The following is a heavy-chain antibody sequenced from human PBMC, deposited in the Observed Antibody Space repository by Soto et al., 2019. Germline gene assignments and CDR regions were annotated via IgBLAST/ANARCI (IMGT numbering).Heavy chain of an antibody. V-gene: IGHV3-23*01. CDR2: ISGSGGST. CDR1: GFTFSSYA. Sequence: GGSLRLSCAASGFTFSSYAMSWVRQAPGKGLEWVSAISGSGGSTYYADSVKGRFTISRDNSKNTLYLQMNSLRAEDTAVYYWAKVSPPVGSITMVRGVITPFYFDYWGQGTLVTVSS. D-gene: IGHD3-10*01. J-gene: IGHJ4*02. CDR3: AKVSPPVGSITMVRGVITPFYFDY.